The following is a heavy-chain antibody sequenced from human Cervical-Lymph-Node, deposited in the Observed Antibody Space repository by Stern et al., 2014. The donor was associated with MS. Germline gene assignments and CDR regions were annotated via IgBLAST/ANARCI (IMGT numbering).Heavy chain of an antibody. V-gene: IGHV1-46*03. J-gene: IGHJ6*02. CDR3: ARGSITMVRGALDYYGMDV. CDR2: INPSGGST. Sequence: MQLVESGAEVKKPGASVKVSCKASGYTFTSYYMHWVRQAPGQGLEWMGIINPSGGSTSYAQKFQGRVTMTRDTSTSTVYMELSSLRSEDTAVYYCARGSITMVRGALDYYGMDVWGQGTTVTVSS. CDR1: GYTFTSYY. D-gene: IGHD3-10*01.